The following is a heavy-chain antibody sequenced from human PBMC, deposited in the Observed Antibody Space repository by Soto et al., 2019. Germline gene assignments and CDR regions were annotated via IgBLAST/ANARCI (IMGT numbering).Heavy chain of an antibody. J-gene: IGHJ4*02. CDR1: GGSISSYY. CDR2: ISYSGST. Sequence: QVQLQESGPGLVKPSETLSLTCTVSGGSISSYYYWTWIRQPPGKGLEWIGYISYSGSTKYNPSLNSRVTISMDSSKNQFSLKLSSVTAADTAVYFCARSHGLYWGQGALVTVSS. V-gene: IGHV4-59*01. CDR3: ARSHGLY.